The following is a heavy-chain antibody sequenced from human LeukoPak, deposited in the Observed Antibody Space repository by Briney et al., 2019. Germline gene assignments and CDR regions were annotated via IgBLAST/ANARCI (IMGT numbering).Heavy chain of an antibody. V-gene: IGHV3-49*03. CDR1: GFTLGDYA. J-gene: IGHJ4*02. CDR2: IRSKAYGRTT. CDR3: AKSRSGYSPQYYFDY. Sequence: GRSLRLSCTASGFTLGDYAMSWFRQAPGKGLECVGFIRSKAYGRTTEYAASVKGRFTISRDDSKSIAYLQMNSLKTEDTAVYYCAKSRSGYSPQYYFDYWGQGTLVTVSS. D-gene: IGHD3-3*01.